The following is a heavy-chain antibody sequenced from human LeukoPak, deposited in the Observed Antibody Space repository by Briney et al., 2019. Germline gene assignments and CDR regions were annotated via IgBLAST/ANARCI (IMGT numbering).Heavy chain of an antibody. CDR1: GVSFSSYY. CDR3: ARGFRLAAAPRD. Sequence: SSETLSLTCAVYGVSFSSYYWSWVRQPPGKGLEWIGEINHSGSTNYYPSLKSRVTISVDTSKIQFSLKLSTGTAADTAVYYCARGFRLAAAPRDWGQGTLVTVSS. V-gene: IGHV4-34*01. J-gene: IGHJ4*02. CDR2: INHSGST. D-gene: IGHD6-13*01.